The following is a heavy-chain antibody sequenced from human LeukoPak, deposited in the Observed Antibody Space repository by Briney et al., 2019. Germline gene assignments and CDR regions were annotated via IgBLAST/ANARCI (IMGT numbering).Heavy chain of an antibody. J-gene: IGHJ4*02. Sequence: AGGSLRLSCAASGFTFSTYAMSWVRPAPGKGLYWISSISGGGGSTFYADSVKGRFTISRDNSKNTLYLQMNSLRAEDTAVYFCAKAIVRVRGEQDYWGQGTLVTVSS. CDR1: GFTFSTYA. D-gene: IGHD3-10*01. CDR3: AKAIVRVRGEQDY. CDR2: ISGGGGST. V-gene: IGHV3-23*01.